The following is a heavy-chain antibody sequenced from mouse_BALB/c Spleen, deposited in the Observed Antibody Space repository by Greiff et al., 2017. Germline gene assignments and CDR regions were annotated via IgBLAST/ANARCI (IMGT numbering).Heavy chain of an antibody. Sequence: VKVVESGPGLVAPSQSLSITCTVSGFSLTSYGVHWVRQPPGKGLEWLGVIWAGGSTNYNSALMSRLSISKDNSKSQVFLKMNSLQTDDTAMYYCARVGDGYSHYYAMDYWGQGTSVTVSS. J-gene: IGHJ4*01. CDR1: GFSLTSYG. V-gene: IGHV2-9*02. CDR3: ARVGDGYSHYYAMDY. D-gene: IGHD2-3*01. CDR2: IWAGGST.